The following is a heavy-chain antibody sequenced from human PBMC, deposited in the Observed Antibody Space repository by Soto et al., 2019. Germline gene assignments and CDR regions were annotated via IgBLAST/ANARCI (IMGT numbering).Heavy chain of an antibody. CDR2: ILYSGST. V-gene: IGHV4-39*01. J-gene: IGHJ4*02. D-gene: IGHD6-19*01. CDR3: ARLGSSGRYQGSYFDY. Sequence: QLQLQESGPGLVKPSETLSLTCIVSGGSITRNNHYWGWIRQSPGKGLEWIGSILYSGSTNYNPSIKSRVTLSGETSKNQFSLKMSSVTAADTALYYCARLGSSGRYQGSYFDYWGQGTLVTVSS. CDR1: GGSITRNNHY.